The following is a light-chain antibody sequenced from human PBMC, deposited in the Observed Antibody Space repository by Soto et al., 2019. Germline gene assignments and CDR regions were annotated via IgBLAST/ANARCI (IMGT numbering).Light chain of an antibody. CDR3: SSYGSTSTRYV. Sequence: QSALTQPASVSGSPGQSITISCTGTSSDVGGYNYVSWYQQHPGKAPKLMIYEVSNRPSGVSNRFSGSKSGNTASLTISGLQAEEEADYFCSSYGSTSTRYVFGTGTKLTVL. V-gene: IGLV2-14*01. CDR2: EVS. J-gene: IGLJ1*01. CDR1: SSDVGGYNY.